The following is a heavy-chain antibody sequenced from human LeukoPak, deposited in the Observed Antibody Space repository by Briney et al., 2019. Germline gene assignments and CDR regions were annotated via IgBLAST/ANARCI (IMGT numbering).Heavy chain of an antibody. CDR3: ARDRGDIVTGYSYGYGTYFDY. V-gene: IGHV4-38-2*02. CDR1: GYSISTGYY. D-gene: IGHD5-18*01. J-gene: IGHJ4*02. Sequence: SETLSLTCTVSGYSISTGYYWDWIRQPPGKGLEWIGEINHSGSTNYNPSLKSRVTISVDTSKNQFSLKLSSVTAADTAVYYCARDRGDIVTGYSYGYGTYFDYWGQGTLVTVSS. CDR2: INHSGST.